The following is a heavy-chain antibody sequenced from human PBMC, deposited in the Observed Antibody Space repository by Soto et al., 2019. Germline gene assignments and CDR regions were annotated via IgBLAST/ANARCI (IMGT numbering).Heavy chain of an antibody. D-gene: IGHD2-15*01. CDR3: ARDLIGYCSGGSCN. CDR2: IYHSGST. J-gene: IGHJ4*02. CDR1: GYSISSGYY. Sequence: SETLSLTCAVSGYSISSGYYWGWIRQPPGKGLEWIGSIYHSGSTYYNPSLKSRVTISVDTSKNQFSLKLSSVTAADTAVYYCARDLIGYCSGGSCNWGQGTLVTVSS. V-gene: IGHV4-38-2*02.